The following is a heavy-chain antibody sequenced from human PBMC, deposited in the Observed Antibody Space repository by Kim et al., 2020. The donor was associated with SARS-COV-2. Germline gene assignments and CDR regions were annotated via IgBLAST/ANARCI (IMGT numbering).Heavy chain of an antibody. V-gene: IGHV1-18*01. D-gene: IGHD6-13*01. J-gene: IGHJ6*02. Sequence: ASVKVSCKASGYTFTSYGISWVRQAPGQGLEWMGWISAYNGNTNYAQKLQGRVTMTTDTSTSTAYMELRSLRSDDTAVYYCARVRGHVYSSSASDYYYYYGMDVWGQGTTVTVSS. CDR1: GYTFTSYG. CDR3: ARVRGHVYSSSASDYYYYYGMDV. CDR2: ISAYNGNT.